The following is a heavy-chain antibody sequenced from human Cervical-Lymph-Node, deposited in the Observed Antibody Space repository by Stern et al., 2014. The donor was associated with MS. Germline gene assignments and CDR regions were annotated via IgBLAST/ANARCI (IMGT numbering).Heavy chain of an antibody. CDR2: IYYSGSS. CDR3: ARQVRD. J-gene: IGHJ4*02. CDR1: GCSVSSDAYY. Sequence: VQLVESGPGLVKPSESLSLTCTVSGCSVSSDAYYWTWLRQPPGLGLEWIGYIYYSGSSSYNPSLKSRVTMSVDTSKNQFSLRLSAVTAADTAVYFCARQVRDWGQGTLVTVSS. V-gene: IGHV4-61*08.